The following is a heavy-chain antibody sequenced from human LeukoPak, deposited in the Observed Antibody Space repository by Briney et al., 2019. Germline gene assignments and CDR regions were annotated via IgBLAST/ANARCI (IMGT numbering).Heavy chain of an antibody. V-gene: IGHV3-7*01. CDR3: VRDSLKTVLSPVGSY. J-gene: IGHJ4*02. CDR1: GFTFTTYW. CDR2: INQDGSEK. D-gene: IGHD4-23*01. Sequence: GGSLRLSCAASGFTFTTYWMSWVRQAPGKGLEWVANINQDGSEKYYVDSVKGRFIISRDNAKNSLYLQMSSLRAEDTAVYYCVRDSLKTVLSPVGSYWGQGTLVTASS.